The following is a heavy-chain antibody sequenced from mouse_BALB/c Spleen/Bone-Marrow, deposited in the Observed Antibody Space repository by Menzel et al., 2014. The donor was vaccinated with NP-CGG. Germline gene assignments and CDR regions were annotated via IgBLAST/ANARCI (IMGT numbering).Heavy chain of an antibody. Sequence: VQLVESGAELVRPGTSVKVSCKASGYAFTNYLIEWVKQRPGQGFEWIGVINPGSGGTNYNEKFKGKATLTADKSSSTAYMQLSSLTSDDSAVYFCARGITTGYFDYWGQGTTLTVSS. D-gene: IGHD1-1*01. V-gene: IGHV1-54*01. J-gene: IGHJ2*01. CDR3: ARGITTGYFDY. CDR1: GYAFTNYL. CDR2: INPGSGGT.